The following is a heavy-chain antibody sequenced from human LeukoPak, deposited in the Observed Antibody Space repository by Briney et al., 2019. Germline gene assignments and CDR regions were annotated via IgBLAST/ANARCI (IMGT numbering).Heavy chain of an antibody. Sequence: PSETLSLTCSVSGGSISGYYWSWIRQPPGQGLEWIGYIYYSGSTNYNPSLKSRVTISVDTPKNQFSLKLNSVTAADTAVYYCARGYDSRGYGPAYWGQGTLVTVSS. CDR3: ARGYDSRGYGPAY. J-gene: IGHJ4*02. CDR2: IYYSGST. CDR1: GGSISGYY. V-gene: IGHV4-59*01. D-gene: IGHD3-22*01.